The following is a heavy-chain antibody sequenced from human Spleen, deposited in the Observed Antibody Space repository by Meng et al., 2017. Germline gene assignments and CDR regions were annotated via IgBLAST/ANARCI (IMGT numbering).Heavy chain of an antibody. Sequence: QGHRTRWGAGLLKPSATLSLTCVASGGSVSDYYWSWIRQPPGKGLEWIGEINHSGSTNYNPSLESRATISVDTSQNNLSLKLSSVTAADSAVYYCARGPTTMAHDFDYWGQGTLVTVSS. CDR3: ARGPTTMAHDFDY. CDR2: INHSGST. CDR1: GGSVSDYY. D-gene: IGHD4-11*01. J-gene: IGHJ4*02. V-gene: IGHV4-34*01.